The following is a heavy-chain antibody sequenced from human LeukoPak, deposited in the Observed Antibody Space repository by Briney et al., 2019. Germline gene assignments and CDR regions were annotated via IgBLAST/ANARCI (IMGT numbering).Heavy chain of an antibody. J-gene: IGHJ4*02. CDR1: GFTYSRYA. Sequence: PGGSLRLSCAASGFTYSRYAMSWVRQAPGKGLEWVSAISGSGDITYYADSVKGRFTISRDNSKNTLFLQMNSLRAEDTAVYYCAKDEAAGLFRFGEQFDCWGQGTLVTVSS. V-gene: IGHV3-23*01. CDR2: ISGSGDIT. D-gene: IGHD3-10*01. CDR3: AKDEAAGLFRFGEQFDC.